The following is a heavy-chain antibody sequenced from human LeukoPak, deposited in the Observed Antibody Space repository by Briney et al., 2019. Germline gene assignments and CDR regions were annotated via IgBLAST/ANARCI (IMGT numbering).Heavy chain of an antibody. V-gene: IGHV3-30*03. J-gene: IGHJ4*02. CDR1: GFTFSSYG. CDR2: ISLDGSNK. Sequence: GGSLRLSCAASGFTFSSYGMHWVRQAPGKGLEWVAVISLDGSNKYYADSVKGRFTISRDNSKNTLYLQMNSLRAEDTAVYYCASGVEYYFDYWGQGTLVTVSS. D-gene: IGHD3-3*01. CDR3: ASGVEYYFDY.